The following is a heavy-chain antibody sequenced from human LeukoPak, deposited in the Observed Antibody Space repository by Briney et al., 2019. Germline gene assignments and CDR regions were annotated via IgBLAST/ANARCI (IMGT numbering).Heavy chain of an antibody. CDR3: ARADGRNTANPSDI. V-gene: IGHV1-18*01. Sequence: ASVKVSCKASGYTFTSYGISWVRQAPGQGLEWMGWISAYNGNTNYAQKLQGRVTMTTDTSTSTAYMELRSLRSDDTAVYYCARADGRNTANPSDIWGQGTMVTVSS. J-gene: IGHJ3*02. CDR1: GYTFTSYG. CDR2: ISAYNGNT. D-gene: IGHD5-18*01.